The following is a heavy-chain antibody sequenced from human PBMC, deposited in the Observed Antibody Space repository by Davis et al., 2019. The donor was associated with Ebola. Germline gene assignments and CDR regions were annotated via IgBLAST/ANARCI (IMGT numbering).Heavy chain of an antibody. CDR1: GYTFTTYY. CDR2: INPNDGRT. D-gene: IGHD1-14*01. J-gene: IGHJ4*02. CDR3: TMGGTTGGFDY. Sequence: ASVQVSCKASGYTFTTYYMHWVRQAPGQGLEWMGMINPNDGRTIYAQKFQGRVTLTEATSTDTAYMELSSLRSEDTAVYCCTMGGTTGGFDYWGQGTLVTVSS. V-gene: IGHV1-46*01.